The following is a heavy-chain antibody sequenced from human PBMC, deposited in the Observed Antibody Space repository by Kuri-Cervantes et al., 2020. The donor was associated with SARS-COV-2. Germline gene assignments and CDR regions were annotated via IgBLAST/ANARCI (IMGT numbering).Heavy chain of an antibody. V-gene: IGHV4-30-2*01. CDR1: GGSISSGGYY. D-gene: IGHD4-17*01. CDR3: ARANGDYQIEIDYYYYYYMDV. J-gene: IGHJ6*03. CDR2: IYHSGST. Sequence: SETLSLTCTVSGGSISSGGYYWSWIRQPPGKGLEWIGHIYHSGSTYYNPSLKSRVTISVDRSKNQFSLRLSSVTAADTAVYYCARANGDYQIEIDYYYYYYMDVWGKGTTVTVSS.